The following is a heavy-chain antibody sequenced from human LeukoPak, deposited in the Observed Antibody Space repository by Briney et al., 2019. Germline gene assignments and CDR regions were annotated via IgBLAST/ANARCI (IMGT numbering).Heavy chain of an antibody. Sequence: ASVKVSCKASGYTFTSYGISWVRQAPGQGLEWMGWISAYNGNTNYAQKLQGRVTMTTDTSTSTAYMELRSLRSDDTAVYYCARAETYYYGSGSKPDSPLFDYWGQGTLVTVSS. V-gene: IGHV1-18*01. CDR1: GYTFTSYG. J-gene: IGHJ4*02. CDR2: ISAYNGNT. D-gene: IGHD3-10*01. CDR3: ARAETYYYGSGSKPDSPLFDY.